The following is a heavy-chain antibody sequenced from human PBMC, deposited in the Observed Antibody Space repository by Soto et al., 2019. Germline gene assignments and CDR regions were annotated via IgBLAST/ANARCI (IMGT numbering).Heavy chain of an antibody. V-gene: IGHV1-8*01. J-gene: IGHJ4*02. CDR3: ARGGRYDN. CDR1: GYTFTSYD. Sequence: GASVKVSCKASGYTFTSYDINWVRQATGQGLEWMGWMDPKSGNTGYALKFQGRVTMTRNTSISTVYMELSRLRSEDTAVYYCARGGRYDNWGQGTVVTVSS. D-gene: IGHD3-16*01. CDR2: MDPKSGNT.